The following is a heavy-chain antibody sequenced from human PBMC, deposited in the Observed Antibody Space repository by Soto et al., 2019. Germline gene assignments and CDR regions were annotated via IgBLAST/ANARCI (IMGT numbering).Heavy chain of an antibody. V-gene: IGHV3-49*03. D-gene: IGHD5-18*01. CDR3: TRGKGTAMAYNWFDP. Sequence: GGSLRLSCTASGFTFGVYTMSWFRQAPGKGLEWVGFIRRKAYGGTTEYAASVKGRFTISRDDSKSIAYLQMNSLKTEDTAVYYCTRGKGTAMAYNWFDPWGQGTLVT. J-gene: IGHJ5*02. CDR2: IRRKAYGGTT. CDR1: GFTFGVYT.